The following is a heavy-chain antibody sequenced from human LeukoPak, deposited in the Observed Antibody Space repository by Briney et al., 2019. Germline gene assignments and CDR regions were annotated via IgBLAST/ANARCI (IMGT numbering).Heavy chain of an antibody. J-gene: IGHJ4*02. CDR3: ARLVYYDSSGYPD. CDR2: INHTGST. V-gene: IGHV4-34*01. Sequence: PSETLSLTCAVYGGSFSGYYWSWIRQPPGKGLEWIGEINHTGSTNYNPSLKSRVTISVDTSKNQFSLTLSSLTAADTAVYYCARLVYYDSSGYPDWGQGTLVTVSS. CDR1: GGSFSGYY. D-gene: IGHD3-22*01.